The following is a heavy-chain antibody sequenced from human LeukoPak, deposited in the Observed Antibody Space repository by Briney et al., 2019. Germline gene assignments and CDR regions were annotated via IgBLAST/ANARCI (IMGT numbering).Heavy chain of an antibody. J-gene: IGHJ4*02. D-gene: IGHD6-19*01. CDR2: TSYDGSTK. CDR3: VRDSSTFSYYFDY. CDR1: EFTFNSYA. V-gene: IGHV3-30-3*01. Sequence: GGSLRLSCAAFEFTFNSYAMHWVRQAPGKGLEWVAVTSYDGSTKFYADSVKGRFTISRDNSKNTLYLQMNSLRAEDTAVYYCVRDSSTFSYYFDYWGQGTLVTVSS.